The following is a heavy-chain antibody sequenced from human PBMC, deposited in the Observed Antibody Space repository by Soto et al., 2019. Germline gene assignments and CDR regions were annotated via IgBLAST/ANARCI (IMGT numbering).Heavy chain of an antibody. CDR3: ARDHGGSTWFVGVYYFFGMDV. V-gene: IGHV3-48*02. Sequence: EVLLVESGGDLVQPGGSLRLSCAASGFIFSDYTMTWVRQAPGRGLEFVSHISSSGDAIFYAESVKGRFTVSRDNAKNSLYLQMNSLRDDDTAVYFCARDHGGSTWFVGVYYFFGMDVWGQGTAVTVSS. CDR1: GFIFSDYT. CDR2: ISSSGDAI. D-gene: IGHD6-13*01. J-gene: IGHJ6*02.